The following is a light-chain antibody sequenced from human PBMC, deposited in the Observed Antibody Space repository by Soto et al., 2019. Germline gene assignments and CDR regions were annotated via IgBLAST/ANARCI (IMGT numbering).Light chain of an antibody. CDR2: GNS. J-gene: IGLJ1*01. Sequence: SVLSQPPSVSGAPGRGVTISRTGSGSNEVHWYQQQPGRAPKLLIYGNSNRPSGVSDRFSASKSGTSASLTITGLQADDEADYYCQSYDSSLDASVFGTGTKVTV. CDR1: GSNE. V-gene: IGLV1-40*01. CDR3: QSYDSSLDASV.